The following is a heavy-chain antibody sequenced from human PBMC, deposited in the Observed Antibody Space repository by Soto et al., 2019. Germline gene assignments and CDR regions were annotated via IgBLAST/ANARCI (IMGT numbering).Heavy chain of an antibody. CDR1: GSTFSSYA. CDR3: AKVFYYYDSSGYYYFDY. D-gene: IGHD3-22*01. Sequence: GGSLRLSCAASGSTFSSYAVSWVRQAPGKGPEWISSISGSGSTIYYADSVKGRFTISRDNSKNTLYLQMSSLRAEDTAVYYCAKVFYYYDSSGYYYFDYWGQGTLFTFSS. V-gene: IGHV3-23*01. CDR2: ISGSGSTI. J-gene: IGHJ4*02.